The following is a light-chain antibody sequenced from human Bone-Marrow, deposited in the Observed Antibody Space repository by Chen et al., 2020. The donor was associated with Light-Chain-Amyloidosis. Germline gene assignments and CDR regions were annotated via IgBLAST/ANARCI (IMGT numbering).Light chain of an antibody. Sequence: QSALTQPPSASGSPGQSVTISCTGTSSDVGGYNYVSWYQQHPGKAPKLMIYEVSKRPSGVPDRFAGSKSGNTASLTVSGLQAEDEADSYCGSYAGSNYYIFGGGTKLTVL. CDR1: SSDVGGYNY. CDR3: GSYAGSNYYI. J-gene: IGLJ2*01. CDR2: EVS. V-gene: IGLV2-8*01.